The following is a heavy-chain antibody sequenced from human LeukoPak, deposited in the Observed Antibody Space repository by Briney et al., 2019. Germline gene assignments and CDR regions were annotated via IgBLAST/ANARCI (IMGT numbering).Heavy chain of an antibody. CDR3: VRDRELTY. CDR1: DGSISIYY. D-gene: IGHD3-10*01. J-gene: IGHJ4*02. CDR2: VYSSGNT. V-gene: IGHV4-4*08. Sequence: SETLSLTCTVSDGSISIYYWSWIRQPPGKGLEWIGYVYSSGNTNYSPSLKGRAIISADTSKNQFSLKLTSVTAADAAVYYCVRDRELTYWGQGILVTVSS.